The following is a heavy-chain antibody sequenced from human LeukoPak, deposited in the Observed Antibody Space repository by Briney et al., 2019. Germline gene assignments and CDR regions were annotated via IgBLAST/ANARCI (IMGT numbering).Heavy chain of an antibody. CDR2: IYYSGST. CDR3: ARGHDSGSNYGVFG. J-gene: IGHJ4*02. CDR1: GGSISSSSYY. D-gene: IGHD1-26*01. V-gene: IGHV4-39*07. Sequence: SETLSLTCTVSGGSISSSSYYWGWIRQPPGKGLEWIGSIYYSGSTYYNPSLKSRVTISVDTSKNQFSLKLSSVTAADTALYYCARGHDSGSNYGVFGWGQGTLVTVSS.